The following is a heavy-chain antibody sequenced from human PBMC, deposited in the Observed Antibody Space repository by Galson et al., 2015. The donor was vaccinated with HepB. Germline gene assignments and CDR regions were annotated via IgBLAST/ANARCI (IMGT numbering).Heavy chain of an antibody. Sequence: SLRLSFAASGFTFSTYSMNWVRQAPGKGLEWVSSISTSTTYIYYADSVKGRFTISRDDAKNSLYLQMNSLRAEDTAVYFCASGYFYDPSGYKYWGQGTLVTVSS. J-gene: IGHJ4*02. CDR3: ASGYFYDPSGYKY. CDR1: GFTFSTYS. CDR2: ISTSTTYI. V-gene: IGHV3-21*01. D-gene: IGHD3-22*01.